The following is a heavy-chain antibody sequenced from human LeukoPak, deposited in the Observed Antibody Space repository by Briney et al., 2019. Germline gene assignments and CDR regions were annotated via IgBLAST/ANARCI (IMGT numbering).Heavy chain of an antibody. V-gene: IGHV4-39*01. CDR3: ARPYSTSWPGGMDV. CDR1: GGSISSSNYY. J-gene: IGHJ6*02. CDR2: IYYGGTT. Sequence: SETLSLTCTVSGGSISSSNYYWVWIRQPPGKGLKWIGSIYYGGTTYYNPSLKSRVTISVDTSKNQFSLRLISLTATDAAVYYCARPYSTSWPGGMDVWGQGTTVTVSS. D-gene: IGHD6-13*01.